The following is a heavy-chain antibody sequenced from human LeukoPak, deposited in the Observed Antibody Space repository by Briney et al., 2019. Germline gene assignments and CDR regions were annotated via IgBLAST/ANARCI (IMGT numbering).Heavy chain of an antibody. CDR2: INQDGSDT. D-gene: IGHD4-17*01. CDR3: ARDPGSTVRDATDY. CDR1: GFTFRNYW. Sequence: GGSLRLSCAASGFTFRNYWMTWVRQAPGKGLEWVANINQDGSDTYYVGSVKGRFAIFRDNAKNSLYLQMNSLTAEDTAVYYCARDPGSTVRDATDYWGQGTLVTVSS. V-gene: IGHV3-7*01. J-gene: IGHJ4*02.